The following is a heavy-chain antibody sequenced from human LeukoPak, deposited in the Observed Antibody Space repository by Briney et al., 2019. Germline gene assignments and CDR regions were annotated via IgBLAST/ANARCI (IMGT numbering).Heavy chain of an antibody. J-gene: IGHJ4*02. V-gene: IGHV3-23*01. Sequence: GGSLRLSCAASGFTFSSYAMSWVRQTPVKGLEWVSVISGGGGSTYYADSVKGRFTISRDNSKNTLYLQMNSLRAEDTAVYYCARDYYDSSGPISGESDYWGQGTLVTVSS. CDR1: GFTFSSYA. D-gene: IGHD3-22*01. CDR2: ISGGGGST. CDR3: ARDYYDSSGPISGESDY.